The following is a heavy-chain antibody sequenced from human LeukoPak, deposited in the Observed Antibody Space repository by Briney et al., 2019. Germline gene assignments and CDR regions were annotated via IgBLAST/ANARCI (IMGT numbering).Heavy chain of an antibody. V-gene: IGHV3-9*01. D-gene: IGHD6-13*01. Sequence: GGSLRLSCAASGFTFDDYALHWVRQAPGKGLEWVSGISWNSGSIGYADSVKGRFTISRDNAKNSLYLQMNSLRAEDTALYYCAKALPYSSSWYDYWGQGTLVNVSS. J-gene: IGHJ4*02. CDR1: GFTFDDYA. CDR3: AKALPYSSSWYDY. CDR2: ISWNSGSI.